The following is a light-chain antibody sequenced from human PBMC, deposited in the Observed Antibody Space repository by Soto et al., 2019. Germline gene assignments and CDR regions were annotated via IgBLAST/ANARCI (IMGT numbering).Light chain of an antibody. CDR1: QGVGRF. CDR3: QQHDSSPLT. V-gene: IGKV3-20*01. Sequence: WAQSPGTVSLSARQRANLSCRASQGVGRFLAWYQQKPGQAPRLLIYGASGRATGTPDRFSGSGSGTDFTLTISRLEPEHFAVYHCQQHDSSPLTFGGGTKVDIK. CDR2: GAS. J-gene: IGKJ4*01.